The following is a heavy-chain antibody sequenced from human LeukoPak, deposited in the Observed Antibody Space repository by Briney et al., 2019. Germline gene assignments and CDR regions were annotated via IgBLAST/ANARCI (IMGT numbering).Heavy chain of an antibody. CDR2: ISSSSNSI. CDR1: GFTFSSYS. V-gene: IGHV3-21*01. CDR3: ASVEGSGFDY. D-gene: IGHD6-19*01. J-gene: IGHJ4*02. Sequence: GGSLRLSCAASGFTFSSYSMNWVRQAPGKGLEWVSSISSSSNSIYNADSVKGRFTVSRDNAKNSLYLLMKSLRAEDTAVYYCASVEGSGFDYWGQGTLVTVSS.